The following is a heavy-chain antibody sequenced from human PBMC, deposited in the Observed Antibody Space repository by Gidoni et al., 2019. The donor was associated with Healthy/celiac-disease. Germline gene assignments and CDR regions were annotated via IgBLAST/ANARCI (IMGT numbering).Heavy chain of an antibody. CDR1: GFTFRRYS. Sequence: EVQLLESGGGLVQPGGSLRLSCAASGFTFRRYSRSWVSQAPGKGLERVSASIGSGGSTSYADSVQGRFTISRDNSKNTLYLQMNSLRAEDTAVYYCAKDLNYDFWSGYEFDYWGQGTLVTVSS. D-gene: IGHD3-3*01. CDR2: SIGSGGST. CDR3: AKDLNYDFWSGYEFDY. V-gene: IGHV3-23*01. J-gene: IGHJ4*02.